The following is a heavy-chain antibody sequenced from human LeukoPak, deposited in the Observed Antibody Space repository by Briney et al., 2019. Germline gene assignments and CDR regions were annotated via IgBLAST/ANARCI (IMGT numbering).Heavy chain of an antibody. D-gene: IGHD2-2*01. J-gene: IGHJ4*02. Sequence: GESLKISCKGSGYSFTNYWIGWVLQMPGKGLEWMGIIYPGDSDTRYSPSFQGQVTISADKSISSAYLQWSSLKASDTAIYYCARPRGYCTSTNCYFDYWGQGTLVTVSS. V-gene: IGHV5-51*01. CDR1: GYSFTNYW. CDR2: IYPGDSDT. CDR3: ARPRGYCTSTNCYFDY.